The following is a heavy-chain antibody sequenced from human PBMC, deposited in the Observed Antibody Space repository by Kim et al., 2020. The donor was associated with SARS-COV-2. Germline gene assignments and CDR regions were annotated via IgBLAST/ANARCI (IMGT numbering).Heavy chain of an antibody. CDR1: GGSISSSTSY. Sequence: SETLSLTCTVSGGSISSSTSYWGWIRQPPGKGLEWIGNVFYSGTTYYNPSLKSRLTISVDTSKNQFSLNLSSVTAADTAMYYCARVRGMAAAGTLDPWGQGTLVTVSS. CDR2: VFYSGTT. CDR3: ARVRGMAAAGTLDP. J-gene: IGHJ5*02. V-gene: IGHV4-39*07. D-gene: IGHD6-13*01.